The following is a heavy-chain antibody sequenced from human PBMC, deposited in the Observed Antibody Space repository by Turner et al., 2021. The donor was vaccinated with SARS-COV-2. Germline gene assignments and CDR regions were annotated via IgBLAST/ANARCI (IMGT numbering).Heavy chain of an antibody. Sequence: QVQLVQSGAEVKKLGASVKVACKAVGYTFDTYGVVWVRQAPGQGLEWMGWISGYNGNRNYAQSLQGRVTMATDTSTNTAYMELRSLTSADTGVYFCARGSLWFDDLRENAFDVWGQGTLVTVSS. J-gene: IGHJ3*01. V-gene: IGHV1-18*01. CDR3: ARGSLWFDDLRENAFDV. D-gene: IGHD3-16*01. CDR1: GYTFDTYG. CDR2: ISGYNGNR.